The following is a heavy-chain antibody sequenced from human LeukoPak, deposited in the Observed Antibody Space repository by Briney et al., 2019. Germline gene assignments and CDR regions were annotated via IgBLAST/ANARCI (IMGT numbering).Heavy chain of an antibody. CDR3: ARDEGGGGY. J-gene: IGHJ4*02. Sequence: PGGSLRLSCAASGFSFSDAWMNWIRQPPGKGLEWIGEINHSGSTNYNPSLKSRVTISVDTSKNQVSLKLSSVTAADTAVYYCARDEGGGGYWGQGTLVTVSS. V-gene: IGHV4-34*01. CDR2: INHSGST. CDR1: GFSFSDAW. D-gene: IGHD3-16*01.